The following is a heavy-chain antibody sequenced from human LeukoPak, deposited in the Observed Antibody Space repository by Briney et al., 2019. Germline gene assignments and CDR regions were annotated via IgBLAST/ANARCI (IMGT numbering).Heavy chain of an antibody. Sequence: GSLRLPCTASGFTFSNYGMHWVRQAPGKGLEWVAVMWVWNDGSNEYYADSVKGRFTIARDNSKNTLYLQMVSLRAEDTADYYCARDRFPHDDAHYGMDVWGQGTTVTVSS. D-gene: IGHD3-16*01. CDR1: GFTFSNYG. CDR3: ARDRFPHDDAHYGMDV. J-gene: IGHJ6*02. V-gene: IGHV3-33*01. CDR2: MWVWNDGSNE.